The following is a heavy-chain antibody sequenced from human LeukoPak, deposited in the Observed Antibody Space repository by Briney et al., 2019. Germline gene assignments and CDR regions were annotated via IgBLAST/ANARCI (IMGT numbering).Heavy chain of an antibody. J-gene: IGHJ4*02. Sequence: ASVKVSCKASGYTFTSYFMHWVRQAPGQGLEWMGIINPSGGSTSYAQKFQGRVTMTRDTSTSTVYMELSSLRSEDTAVYYCARDRTKGIAAAGIDYWGQGTLVTVSS. D-gene: IGHD6-13*01. V-gene: IGHV1-46*01. CDR2: INPSGGST. CDR3: ARDRTKGIAAAGIDY. CDR1: GYTFTSYF.